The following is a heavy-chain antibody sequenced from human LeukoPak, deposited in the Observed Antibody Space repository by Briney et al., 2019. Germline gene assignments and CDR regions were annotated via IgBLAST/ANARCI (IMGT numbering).Heavy chain of an antibody. CDR2: IIPIFGAP. D-gene: IGHD3-3*01. J-gene: IGHJ5*02. Sequence: GASVKVSCKASGYTFTSYGISWVRQAPGQGLEWMGGIIPIFGAPNYAQKFQGRVTITADESTSTAYMELSSLRSEDTAVYYCARCYDLWSGYYRWLDPWGQGTLVTVSS. CDR1: GYTFTSYG. V-gene: IGHV1-69*13. CDR3: ARCYDLWSGYYRWLDP.